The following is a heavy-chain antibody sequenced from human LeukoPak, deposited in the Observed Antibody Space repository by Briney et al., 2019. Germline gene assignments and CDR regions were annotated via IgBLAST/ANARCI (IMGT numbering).Heavy chain of an antibody. V-gene: IGHV5-51*01. CDR1: GYSFTSYW. J-gene: IGHJ6*02. CDR3: ASRTTTEGYYYGTDV. CDR2: IYPGDSDT. Sequence: GESLKISCKGSGYSFTSYWIGWVRQMPGKGLEWRGIIYPGDSDTRYSPSFQGQVTISADKSISTAYLQWSSLKASDTAMYYCASRTTTEGYYYGTDVWGQGTTVTVSS. D-gene: IGHD1-14*01.